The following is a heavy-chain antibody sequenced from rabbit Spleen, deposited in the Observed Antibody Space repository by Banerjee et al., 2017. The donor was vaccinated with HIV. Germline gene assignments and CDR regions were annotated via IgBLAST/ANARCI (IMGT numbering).Heavy chain of an antibody. CDR3: ARDAGRDFPSYLNL. J-gene: IGHJ4*01. Sequence: QEQLEESGGGLVKPEGSLTLTCKASGFDLSSYYYMCWVRQAPGKGLEWIACIYTGTNGKTYYANWAKGRFTISKTSSTTVTLQMTSLTAADTATYFCARDAGRDFPSYLNLWGPGTLVTVS. CDR1: GFDLSSYYY. D-gene: IGHD4-2*01. CDR2: IYTGTNGKT. V-gene: IGHV1S45*01.